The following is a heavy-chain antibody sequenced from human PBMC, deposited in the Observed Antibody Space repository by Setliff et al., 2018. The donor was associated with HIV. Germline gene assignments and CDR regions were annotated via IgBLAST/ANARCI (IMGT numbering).Heavy chain of an antibody. CDR1: GFNVNNKY. J-gene: IGHJ3*02. Sequence: PGGSLRLSCAASGFNVNNKYMSWVRQAPGKGLEWISYSSDTGSTTYYGDSVRGRFTISRDNPENSVYLQMSGLRVEDTAVYYCAREPHYYDSSGYYSMFDIWGQGTVVTVSS. CDR2: SSDTGSTT. CDR3: AREPHYYDSSGYYSMFDI. D-gene: IGHD3-22*01. V-gene: IGHV3-11*04.